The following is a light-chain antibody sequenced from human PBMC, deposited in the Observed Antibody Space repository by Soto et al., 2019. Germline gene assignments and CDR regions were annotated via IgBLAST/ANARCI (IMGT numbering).Light chain of an antibody. V-gene: IGKV3-15*01. CDR1: QSVSSN. CDR3: QQYNNLPLT. Sequence: EVVLTHSPATLYVSLGDLATLSCRASQSVSSNLAWYQQKPGQAPRLLIYGASTRATGIPARFSGSGSGTEFTLTISSLQSEDFAVYSCQQYNNLPLTFGGGTKVDIK. J-gene: IGKJ4*01. CDR2: GAS.